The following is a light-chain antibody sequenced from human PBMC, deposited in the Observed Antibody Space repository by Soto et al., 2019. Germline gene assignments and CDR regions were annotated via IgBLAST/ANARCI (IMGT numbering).Light chain of an antibody. CDR2: GNS. V-gene: IGLV1-40*01. Sequence: QSVLTQPPSVSGAPGQRVTISCTGSSSNIGAGYDVHWYQQLPGTAPKLLIYGNSNRPSGVPDRFSGSKSGTSASLAITGFQAEDEADYYCQSYDSSLSAAFGTGTKLTVL. J-gene: IGLJ1*01. CDR1: SSNIGAGYD. CDR3: QSYDSSLSAA.